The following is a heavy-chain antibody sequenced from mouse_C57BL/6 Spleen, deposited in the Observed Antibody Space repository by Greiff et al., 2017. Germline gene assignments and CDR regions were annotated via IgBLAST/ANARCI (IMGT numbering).Heavy chain of an antibody. J-gene: IGHJ4*01. CDR3: ARKEGAYYSNYDAMDY. CDR1: GYTFTDYY. Sequence: QVQLQQSGAELVKPGASVKISCKASGYTFTDYYINWVQQRPGQGLEWIGKIGPGSGSTYYNEKFKGKATLTADKSSSTAYMQLSSLTSEDSAVYFCARKEGAYYSNYDAMDYWGQGTSVTVSS. D-gene: IGHD2-5*01. V-gene: IGHV1-77*01. CDR2: IGPGSGST.